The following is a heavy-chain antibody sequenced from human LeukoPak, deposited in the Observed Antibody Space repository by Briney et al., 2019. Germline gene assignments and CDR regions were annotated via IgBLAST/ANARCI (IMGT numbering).Heavy chain of an antibody. Sequence: GGSLRRSCSASGFTFSSIAMSWVRQAPGKGLEWVSGISASGGSTYYADSVKGRFTISRDNSKNTLYLQMNSLRAEDTAIYYCAKWYGLSPAPDYWGQGTLVTVSS. J-gene: IGHJ4*02. D-gene: IGHD6-13*01. V-gene: IGHV3-23*01. CDR1: GFTFSSIA. CDR3: AKWYGLSPAPDY. CDR2: ISASGGST.